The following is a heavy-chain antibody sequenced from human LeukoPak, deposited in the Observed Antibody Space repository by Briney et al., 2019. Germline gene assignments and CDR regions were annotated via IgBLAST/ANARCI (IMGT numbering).Heavy chain of an antibody. CDR1: GASISTSY. CDR2: IHYSGDI. J-gene: IGHJ4*02. Sequence: PSETLSLTCTVSGASISTSYWYWTRQPPGKGLEWIGYIHYSGDINYNPSLKSRVTISAYTSKNQLSLKLSSVTAADTAVYYCARVGCSGGSCYPDYWGQGTLVTVSS. V-gene: IGHV4-59*01. CDR3: ARVGCSGGSCYPDY. D-gene: IGHD2-15*01.